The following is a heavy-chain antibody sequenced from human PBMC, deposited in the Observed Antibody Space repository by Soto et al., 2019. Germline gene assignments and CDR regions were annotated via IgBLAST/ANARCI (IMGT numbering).Heavy chain of an antibody. J-gene: IGHJ4*02. CDR3: ARHLDDDDNNGYYYFDY. Sequence: PSETLSLTCTVSGDSISTSSYSWAWIRQPPGKGLELIASFNNSGSTYYKPSLKSRVTISVDKSKNQFSLKLSSVTAADTAVYYCARHLDDDDNNGYYYFDYWGQGTLVTVSS. V-gene: IGHV4-39*01. CDR1: GDSISTSSYS. D-gene: IGHD3-22*01. CDR2: FNNSGST.